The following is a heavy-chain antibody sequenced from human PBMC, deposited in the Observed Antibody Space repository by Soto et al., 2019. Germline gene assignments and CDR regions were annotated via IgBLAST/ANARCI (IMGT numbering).Heavy chain of an antibody. CDR1: GFTFSSYG. J-gene: IGHJ3*02. D-gene: IGHD1-1*01. V-gene: IGHV3-33*01. Sequence: GGSLRLSCAASGFTFSSYGMHWVRQAPGKGLEWVAVIWYDGSNKYYADSVKGRFTISRDNSKNTLYLQMNSLRAEDTAVYYCARMATTHDAFDIWGQGTMVTVSS. CDR2: IWYDGSNK. CDR3: ARMATTHDAFDI.